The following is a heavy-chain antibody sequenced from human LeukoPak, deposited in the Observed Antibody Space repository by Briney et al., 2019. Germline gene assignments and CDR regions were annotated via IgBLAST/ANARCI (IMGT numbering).Heavy chain of an antibody. CDR1: GFTFSNYA. D-gene: IGHD3-10*01. CDR2: IISNGGIT. Sequence: PGGSLRLSCAASGFTFSNYAMSWVRQAPGKGLEWVSSIISNGGITYYADSVKGRFTISRDNSKNTLYLQMNSLRAEDTAVYYCARASPNYYGSGSKVYYYYYMDVWGKGTTVTISS. V-gene: IGHV3-23*01. J-gene: IGHJ6*03. CDR3: ARASPNYYGSGSKVYYYYYMDV.